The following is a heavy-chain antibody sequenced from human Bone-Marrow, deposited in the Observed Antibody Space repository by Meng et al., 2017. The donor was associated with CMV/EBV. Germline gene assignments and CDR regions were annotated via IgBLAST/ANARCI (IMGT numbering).Heavy chain of an antibody. CDR2: IIPIFGTA. V-gene: IGHV1-69*13. Sequence: SVKVSCKASGGTFSSFAFSWVRQAPGQGLEWMGEIIPIFGTANYAQKFQGRVTITADEYTSTAYMELSRLRSEDTAVYYCARRLRHDYYYYGMDVWGQGTTVTVSS. CDR3: ARRLRHDYYYYGMDV. CDR1: GGTFSSFA. D-gene: IGHD5-12*01. J-gene: IGHJ6*02.